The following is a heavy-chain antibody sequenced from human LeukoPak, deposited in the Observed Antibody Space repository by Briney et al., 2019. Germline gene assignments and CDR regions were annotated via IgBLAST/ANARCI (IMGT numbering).Heavy chain of an antibody. CDR3: ARARDCSSTSCYILGDY. V-gene: IGHV4-59*01. Sequence: SETLSLTCAVYGGSFSGYYWSWIRQPPGKGLEWIGYIYYSGSTNYNPSLKSRVTISVDTSKNQFSLKLSSVTAADTAVYYCARARDCSSTSCYILGDYWGQGTLVTVSS. D-gene: IGHD2-2*02. CDR1: GGSFSGYY. J-gene: IGHJ4*02. CDR2: IYYSGST.